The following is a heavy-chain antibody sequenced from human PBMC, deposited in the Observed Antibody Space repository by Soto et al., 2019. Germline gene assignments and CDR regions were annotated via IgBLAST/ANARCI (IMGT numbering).Heavy chain of an antibody. Sequence: QVHLVQSAYEVKTPGASVRVSCKASGYTFISYGLSWVRQAPGQGLEWVGWINTNKGNTNTAQKFLGRVSMTRDTSPSTAYLELTGLRSYDTAVYYCWRDCLLIQSWATTGMDVWGQGTTVTVSS. V-gene: IGHV1-18*01. CDR2: INTNKGNT. CDR3: WRDCLLIQSWATTGMDV. D-gene: IGHD5-12*01. CDR1: GYTFISYG. J-gene: IGHJ6*02.